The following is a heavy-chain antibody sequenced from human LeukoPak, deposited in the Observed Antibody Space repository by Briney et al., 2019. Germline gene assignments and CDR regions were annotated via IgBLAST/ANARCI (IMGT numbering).Heavy chain of an antibody. CDR2: IYHSGTT. D-gene: IGHD6-13*01. Sequence: PSQTLSLTCTVSGGSISSGSYYWSWIRRPPGKGLEWIGSIYHSGTTYYNPSLKSRVTISVDTSKKQFYLKLRSVTAADTAVYYCARDLFWIAAANTNNNAFDIWGQGTMVTVSS. CDR3: ARDLFWIAAANTNNNAFDI. J-gene: IGHJ3*02. CDR1: GGSISSGSYY. V-gene: IGHV4-39*07.